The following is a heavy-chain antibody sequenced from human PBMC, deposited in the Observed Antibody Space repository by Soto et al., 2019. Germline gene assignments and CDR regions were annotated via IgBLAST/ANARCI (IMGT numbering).Heavy chain of an antibody. V-gene: IGHV4-34*01. CDR1: GGSFSGYY. CDR3: ARGPSIAAAGRYYYYYYMDV. J-gene: IGHJ6*03. Sequence: SETLSLTCAVYGGSFSGYYWSWIRQPPGKGLEWIGEINHSGSTNYNPSLKSRVTISVDTSKNQFSLKLSSVTAADTAVYYCARGPSIAAAGRYYYYYYMDVWGKGTTVTVSS. D-gene: IGHD6-13*01. CDR2: INHSGST.